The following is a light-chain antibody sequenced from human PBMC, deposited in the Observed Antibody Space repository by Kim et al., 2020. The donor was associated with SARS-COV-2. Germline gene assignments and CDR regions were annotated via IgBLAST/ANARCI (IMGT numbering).Light chain of an antibody. CDR3: QQLNSYSLT. V-gene: IGKV1-9*01. J-gene: IGKJ4*01. CDR2: GAS. Sequence: AAVGDSVTITCRASQDMRNSLAWYQQKPGKVPKLLIYGASTLQSGVPLRFSGSGSGTDFTLTISSLQPEDFATYYCQQLNSYSLTFGGGTKVDIK. CDR1: QDMRNS.